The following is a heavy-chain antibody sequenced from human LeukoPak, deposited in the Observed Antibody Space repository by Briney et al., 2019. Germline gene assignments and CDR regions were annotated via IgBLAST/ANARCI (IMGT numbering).Heavy chain of an antibody. J-gene: IGHJ5*02. Sequence: GGSLRLSCAASGFTFSTDAMHWVRQAPGKGLEYVSAISSNGRDTYYAKSVQGRFTISRDNSKDMVYLQMASLRPEDMGVYYCARWNGSYYSWGQGTLVSVSS. D-gene: IGHD1-26*01. CDR3: ARWNGSYYS. CDR2: ISSNGRDT. V-gene: IGHV3-64*01. CDR1: GFTFSTDA.